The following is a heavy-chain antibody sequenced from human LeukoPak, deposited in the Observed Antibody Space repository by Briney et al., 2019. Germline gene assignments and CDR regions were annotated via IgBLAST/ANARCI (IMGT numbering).Heavy chain of an antibody. V-gene: IGHV4-34*01. D-gene: IGHD1-26*01. CDR3: AKKWGNWFDP. J-gene: IGHJ5*02. Sequence: SETLSLTCTVSGGSISSYYWSWIRQPPGKGLEWIGEINHSGGTNYNPSLKSRVTISVDTSKNQFSLKLSSVTAADTAVYYCAKKWGNWFDPWGQGTLVTVSS. CDR2: INHSGGT. CDR1: GGSISSYY.